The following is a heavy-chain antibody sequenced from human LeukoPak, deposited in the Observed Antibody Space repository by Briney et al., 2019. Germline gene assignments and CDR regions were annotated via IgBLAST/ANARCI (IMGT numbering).Heavy chain of an antibody. D-gene: IGHD6-19*01. CDR2: ISYDGSNK. CDR3: AKVYGSGWYDTYFDY. Sequence: PGRSLRLSCAASGFTFSSYGMHWVRQAPGKGLEWVAVISYDGSNKYYADSVKGRLTISRDNSKNTLYLQMNSLRAEDTAVYYCAKVYGSGWYDTYFDYWGQGTLVTVSS. CDR1: GFTFSSYG. V-gene: IGHV3-30*18. J-gene: IGHJ4*02.